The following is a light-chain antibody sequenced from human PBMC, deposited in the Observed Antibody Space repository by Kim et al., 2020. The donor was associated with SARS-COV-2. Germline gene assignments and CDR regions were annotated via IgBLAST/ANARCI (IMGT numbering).Light chain of an antibody. J-gene: IGLJ3*02. V-gene: IGLV1-47*01. CDR3: AAWDDSLSAWV. Sequence: VTISCPRISSNSGVNPLYWFLQLPETAPNLLIYGNSPRPSGVPDRFSASKSGTSATLAVSGLRSDDEADFYCAAWDDSLSAWVFGGGTQLSVL. CDR2: GNS. CDR1: SSNSGVNP.